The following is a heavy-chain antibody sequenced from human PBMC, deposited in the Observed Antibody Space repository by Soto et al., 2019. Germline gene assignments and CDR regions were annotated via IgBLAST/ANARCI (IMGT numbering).Heavy chain of an antibody. V-gene: IGHV4-34*01. J-gene: IGHJ4*02. CDR2: IDHGGST. Sequence: SETLSLTCAVCGGSFNGYFWTWIRQPPGKGPEWIGDIDHGGSTNYNPSLKSRVTISVDTSKNQFSLKLRSVTAADMAMFYCARAPDKYYFDSWGQGTQVTVSS. CDR1: GGSFNGYF. CDR3: ARAPDKYYFDS.